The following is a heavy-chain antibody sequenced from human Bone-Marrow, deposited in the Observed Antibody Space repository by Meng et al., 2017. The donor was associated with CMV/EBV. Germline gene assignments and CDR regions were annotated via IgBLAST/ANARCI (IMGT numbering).Heavy chain of an antibody. CDR2: IRYDGSNK. CDR3: AKDFRQFSNNVVVPAVIWDTFHYYGMDV. V-gene: IGHV3-30*02. CDR1: GFTFSSYG. Sequence: GGSLRLSCAASGFTFSSYGMHWVRQAPGKGLEWVAFIRYDGSNKYYADSVKGRFTISRDNSKNTLYLQMNSLRAEDTAVYYCAKDFRQFSNNVVVPAVIWDTFHYYGMDVWGQGTTVTVSS. J-gene: IGHJ6*02. D-gene: IGHD2-2*02.